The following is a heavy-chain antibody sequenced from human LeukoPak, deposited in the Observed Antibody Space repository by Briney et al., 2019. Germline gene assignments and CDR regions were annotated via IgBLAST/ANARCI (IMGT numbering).Heavy chain of an antibody. J-gene: IGHJ4*02. Sequence: PGGSLRLSCAASGFTFSSYAMSWVRQAPGKGLEWVSAISGSGGSTYYADSVKGRFTISRDNSKNTLYLQMNSLRAEDTAVYYCAKDHDGRNPCSGGSCYHRVWYWGQGTLVTVSS. CDR1: GFTFSSYA. D-gene: IGHD2-15*01. V-gene: IGHV3-23*01. CDR2: ISGSGGST. CDR3: AKDHDGRNPCSGGSCYHRVWY.